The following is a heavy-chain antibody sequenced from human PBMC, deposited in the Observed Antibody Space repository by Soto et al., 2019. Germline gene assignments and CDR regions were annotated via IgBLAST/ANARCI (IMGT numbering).Heavy chain of an antibody. CDR1: GGSINSGDYY. V-gene: IGHV4-30-4*01. J-gene: IGHJ3*02. CDR3: ATVPTYYYDRSGYANAFDI. CDR2: IYYSGST. D-gene: IGHD3-22*01. Sequence: QVQLQESGPGLVKPSQTLSLTCSVSGGSINSGDYYWSWIRQPPGKGLEWIGYIYYSGSTYHNPSLKRRINISLDTSKNQFSLKLSSVTAADTAVYYCATVPTYYYDRSGYANAFDIWGQGTLVTVSS.